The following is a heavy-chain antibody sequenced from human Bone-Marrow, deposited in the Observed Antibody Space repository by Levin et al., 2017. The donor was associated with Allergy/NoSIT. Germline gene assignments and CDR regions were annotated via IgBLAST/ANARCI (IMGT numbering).Heavy chain of an antibody. D-gene: IGHD4-17*01. V-gene: IGHV4-59*08. CDR2: IYYSGST. J-gene: IGHJ2*01. CDR1: GGSISSYY. Sequence: SQTLSLTCTVSGGSISSYYWSWIRQPPGKGLEWIGYIYYSGSTNYNPSLKSRVTISVDTSKNQFSLKLSSVTAADTAVYYCARPVFTVRGLNWYFDRWGRGTLVTVSS. CDR3: ARPVFTVRGLNWYFDR.